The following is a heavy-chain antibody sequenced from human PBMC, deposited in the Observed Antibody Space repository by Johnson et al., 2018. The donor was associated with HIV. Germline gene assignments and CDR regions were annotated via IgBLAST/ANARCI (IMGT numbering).Heavy chain of an antibody. D-gene: IGHD3-22*01. J-gene: IGHJ3*02. V-gene: IGHV3-30*04. CDR3: ARGLVEDDYYDSGGDAFDI. Sequence: QVQLVESGGGVVQPGRSLRLSCAASGFTFSSYAMHWVRQAPGKGLEWVAVISYDGDNKYYGHSVKGRFTISRDNSKNTMSLQMNSRRPEETAVYYCARGLVEDDYYDSGGDAFDIWGQGTVVTLSS. CDR2: ISYDGDNK. CDR1: GFTFSSYA.